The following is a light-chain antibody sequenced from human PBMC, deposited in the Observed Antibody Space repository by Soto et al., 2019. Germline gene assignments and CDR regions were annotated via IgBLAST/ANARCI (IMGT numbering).Light chain of an antibody. CDR3: QHLNSYPS. CDR1: QGISSY. CDR2: AAS. Sequence: DIQLTQSPSFLSASVGDRITITCRASQGISSYLAWYQQKPGKAPKLLIYAASTLQSGVPSRFSGSGSGTEFTLTISSLQPEDFATYYCQHLNSYPSFGPGT. V-gene: IGKV1-9*01. J-gene: IGKJ3*01.